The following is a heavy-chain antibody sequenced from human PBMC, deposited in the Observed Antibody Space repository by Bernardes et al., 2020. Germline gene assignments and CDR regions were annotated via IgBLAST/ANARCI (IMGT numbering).Heavy chain of an antibody. J-gene: IGHJ3*02. CDR2: IYPGDSDT. V-gene: IGHV5-51*01. CDR3: ARGKLRRISLIVVAQDVFDI. CDR1: GYSFTSYW. D-gene: IGHD3-22*01. Sequence: PMNVSCKGSGYSFTSYWIGWVRQMPGTGLEWMGIIYPGDSDTRYSPSFQGQVTISADKSITTAYLQWSSLKASDTAMYYCARGKLRRISLIVVAQDVFDIWGQGTMVTGSS.